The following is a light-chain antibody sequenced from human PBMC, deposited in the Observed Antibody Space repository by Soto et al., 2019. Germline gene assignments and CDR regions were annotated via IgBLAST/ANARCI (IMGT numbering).Light chain of an antibody. CDR3: CSYAGSSTLV. CDR1: SSDIGSYNL. Sequence: QSALTQPASVSGSPGQSITISCTGTSSDIGSYNLVSWYQQHPGKAPKVMIYEGDRRPSGVSNRFSGSKSGNTASLTISGLQAEDEADYYCCSYAGSSTLVFGGGTKLTVL. J-gene: IGLJ3*02. V-gene: IGLV2-23*01. CDR2: EGD.